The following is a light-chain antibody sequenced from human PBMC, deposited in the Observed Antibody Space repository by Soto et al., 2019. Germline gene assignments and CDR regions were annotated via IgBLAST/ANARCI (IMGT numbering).Light chain of an antibody. CDR1: SSDVGAYNY. J-gene: IGLJ1*01. V-gene: IGLV2-14*01. Sequence: QSALTQPASMSGSPGQSITISCTGTSSDVGAYNYVSWYQQSSGKAPKLMIYEVSNRPSGVSIRFSGSKSGNTASLTISGLQAEDEAEYYCSSYTSSSTSYVFGTGTKLTVL. CDR3: SSYTSSSTSYV. CDR2: EVS.